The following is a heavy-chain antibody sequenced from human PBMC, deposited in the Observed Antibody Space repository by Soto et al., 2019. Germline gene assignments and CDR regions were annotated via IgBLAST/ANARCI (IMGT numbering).Heavy chain of an antibody. CDR3: AGSIAAAGQFDY. CDR1: GGTFSSYT. CDR2: IIPILGIA. V-gene: IGHV1-69*02. J-gene: IGHJ4*02. Sequence: QVQLVQSGAEVKKPGSSVKVSCKASGGTFSSYTISWVRQAPGQGLEWMGRIIPILGIANYAQKFQGRVTITEDKSTSTAYMELSSLRSEDTAVYYCAGSIAAAGQFDYWGQGTLVTVSS. D-gene: IGHD6-13*01.